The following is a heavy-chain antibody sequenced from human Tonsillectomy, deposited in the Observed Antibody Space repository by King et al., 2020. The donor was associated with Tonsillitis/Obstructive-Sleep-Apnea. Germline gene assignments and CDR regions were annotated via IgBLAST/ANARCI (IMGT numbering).Heavy chain of an antibody. J-gene: IGHJ6*03. Sequence: HVQLVESGAEVKKPGASVQVSCKASGYTFTNYGISWVRQAPGQGLEWMGWISAYNGNTNYSQKLQGRVTMTTDTSTSTAYMELRSLRSDDTAVYYCARWQGMIRGVSRDYYYYYMDVWGKGTTVTVSS. CDR3: ARWQGMIRGVSRDYYYYYMDV. CDR1: GYTFTNYG. CDR2: ISAYNGNT. D-gene: IGHD3-10*01. V-gene: IGHV1-18*01.